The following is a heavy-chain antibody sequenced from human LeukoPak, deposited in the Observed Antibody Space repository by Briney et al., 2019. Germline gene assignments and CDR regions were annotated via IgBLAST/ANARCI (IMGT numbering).Heavy chain of an antibody. CDR1: GYTFTSYG. V-gene: IGHV1-18*01. Sequence: GASVKVSCKASGYTFTSYGISWVRQAPGQGLEWMGWISAYNGNTNYAQKLQGRVTMTTDTSTSTAYMELRSLRSDDTAVYYCARDSEENNYGSGNSNWFDPWGQGTLVTVSS. D-gene: IGHD3-10*01. CDR2: ISAYNGNT. J-gene: IGHJ5*02. CDR3: ARDSEENNYGSGNSNWFDP.